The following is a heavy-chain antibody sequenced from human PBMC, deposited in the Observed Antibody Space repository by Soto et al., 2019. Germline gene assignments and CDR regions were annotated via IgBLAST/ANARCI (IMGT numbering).Heavy chain of an antibody. Sequence: SETLSLTCAVYGVSFSGYYWSWIRQPPGKGLEWIGEINHSGSTNYNPSLKSRVTISVDTSKNQFSLKLSSVTAADTAVYYCARGRGSSSWYRLYYMDVWGKGTTVTVSS. V-gene: IGHV4-34*01. CDR2: INHSGST. CDR3: ARGRGSSSWYRLYYMDV. J-gene: IGHJ6*03. D-gene: IGHD6-13*01. CDR1: GVSFSGYY.